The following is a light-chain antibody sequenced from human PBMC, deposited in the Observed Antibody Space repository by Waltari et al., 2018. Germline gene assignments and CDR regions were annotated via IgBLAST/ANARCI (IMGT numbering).Light chain of an antibody. CDR3: SSYTSSSTVV. CDR1: SRDVGGYNY. J-gene: IGLJ2*01. V-gene: IGLV2-14*01. CDR2: DVS. Sequence: QSALTQPASVSGSPGRSITISCTGTSRDVGGYNYVPWYQQHPGKAPKLMIHDVSKWPSGVSNRCSGSKSGNTASLTISGLQAEDEADYYCSSYTSSSTVVFGGGTKLTVL.